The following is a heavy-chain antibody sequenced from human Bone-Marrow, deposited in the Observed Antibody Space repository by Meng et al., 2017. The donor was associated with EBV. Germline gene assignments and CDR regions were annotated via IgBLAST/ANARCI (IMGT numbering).Heavy chain of an antibody. CDR2: INHSGST. CDR1: GGSISGYY. CDR3: ARSAKGYFGL. V-gene: IGHV4-34*01. Sequence: QVPLQQWGAGLLTPSEPLSLTCAGYGGSISGYYWSWIRQPPGKGLEWIGEINHSGSTNYSPSLKSRVTISVDTSKNQFSLKLSSVTAADTAVYYCARSAKGYFGLWGRGTLVTVSS. J-gene: IGHJ2*01.